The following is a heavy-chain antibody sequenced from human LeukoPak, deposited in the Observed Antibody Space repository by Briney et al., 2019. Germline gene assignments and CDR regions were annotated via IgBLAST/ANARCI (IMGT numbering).Heavy chain of an antibody. CDR2: IYHSGST. J-gene: IGHJ4*02. D-gene: IGHD4-17*01. CDR1: GGSISSGGYS. CDR3: ARAGRGYGDRSYYFDY. V-gene: IGHV4-30-2*01. Sequence: PSQTLSLTCAVSGGSISSGGYSWSWIRQPTGKGLEWIGYIYHSGSTYYNPSLKSRVTISVDRSKNQFSLKLSSVTAADTAVYYCARAGRGYGDRSYYFDYWGQGTLVTVSS.